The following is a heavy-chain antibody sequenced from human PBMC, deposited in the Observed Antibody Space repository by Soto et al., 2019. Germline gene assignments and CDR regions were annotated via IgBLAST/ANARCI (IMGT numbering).Heavy chain of an antibody. D-gene: IGHD2-2*01. CDR3: ARGEGPPWFTRGYYGMGV. J-gene: IGHJ6*02. Sequence: QVQLQQWGAGLVRPSETLSLTCAVYGGSFSGYYWTWIRQPPGKGLEWIGDINHSGSTNYNSSLKSRVTISVDTSNNQLSLKLRSVTAADTAVYYCARGEGPPWFTRGYYGMGVWGQGTTVTVSS. CDR1: GGSFSGYY. CDR2: INHSGST. V-gene: IGHV4-34*01.